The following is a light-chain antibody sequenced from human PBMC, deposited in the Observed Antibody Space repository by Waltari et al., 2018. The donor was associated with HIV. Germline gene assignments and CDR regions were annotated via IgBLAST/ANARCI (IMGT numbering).Light chain of an antibody. CDR2: GAS. CDR3: QQYHDSPRT. CDR1: RDIDTR. J-gene: IGKJ1*01. Sequence: ATRMTQSPPSVSAATGDTVNITCRASRDIDTRLAWYQHKPGSAPHLLIYGASTLQKGVPARFNGSGSGTSFSLTVTCLQSEDFATYFCQQYHDSPRTFGLGTTV. V-gene: IGKV1-8*01.